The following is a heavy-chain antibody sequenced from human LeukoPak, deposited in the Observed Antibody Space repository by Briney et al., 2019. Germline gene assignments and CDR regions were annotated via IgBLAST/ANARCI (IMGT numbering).Heavy chain of an antibody. V-gene: IGHV3-11*01. D-gene: IGHD3-10*01. CDR3: AKDRRAGSYDY. CDR1: GFTFSDYY. Sequence: PGGSLRLSCAASGFTFSDYYMSWIRQAPGKGLEWVSYISSSGSTTYYADSVKGRFTISRDNSKNTLYLQMNSLRAEDTAVYYCAKDRRAGSYDYWGQGTLVTVSS. J-gene: IGHJ4*02. CDR2: ISSSGSTT.